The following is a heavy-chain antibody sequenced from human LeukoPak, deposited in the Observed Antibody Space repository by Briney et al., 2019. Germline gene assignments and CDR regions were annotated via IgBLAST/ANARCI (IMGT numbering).Heavy chain of an antibody. V-gene: IGHV3-48*03. Sequence: PGGSLRLSCAASGFTFRSYEMNWGPQAPGKGLEWVSYISSSGSTIYYAEFVKGRFTISRDNAKNSLYLQMNSLRAEDTAVYYCARRWDDAFDIWGQGKMVTVSS. CDR1: GFTFRSYE. CDR3: ARRWDDAFDI. J-gene: IGHJ3*02. CDR2: ISSSGSTI. D-gene: IGHD1-26*01.